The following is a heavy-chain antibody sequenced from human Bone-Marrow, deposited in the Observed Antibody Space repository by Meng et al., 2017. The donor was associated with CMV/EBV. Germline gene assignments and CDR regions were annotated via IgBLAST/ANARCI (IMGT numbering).Heavy chain of an antibody. D-gene: IGHD6-6*01. CDR2: ISGSGGST. Sequence: GESLKISCAASGFTFSSYAMSWVRQAPGKGLEWVSAISGSGGSTYYADSVKGRFTISRDNSKNTLYLQMNSLRAEDTAVYYCAKDRWSSGTSSTDSWGQGTLVTVSS. CDR1: GFTFSSYA. V-gene: IGHV3-23*01. J-gene: IGHJ4*02. CDR3: AKDRWSSGTSSTDS.